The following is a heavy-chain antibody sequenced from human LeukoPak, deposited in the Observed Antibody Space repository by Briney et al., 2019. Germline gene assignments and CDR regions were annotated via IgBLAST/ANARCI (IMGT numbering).Heavy chain of an antibody. V-gene: IGHV4-34*01. CDR3: ASIMYGDLDY. D-gene: IGHD3-16*01. Sequence: SETLSLTCAVYGGSFSGYYWSWIRQPPGKGLEWIGDINHSGSTNYNPSLKSRVTISVDTSKNQFSLKLNSVTAADTAVYYCASIMYGDLDYWGEGTLVSVSS. CDR2: INHSGST. J-gene: IGHJ4*02. CDR1: GGSFSGYY.